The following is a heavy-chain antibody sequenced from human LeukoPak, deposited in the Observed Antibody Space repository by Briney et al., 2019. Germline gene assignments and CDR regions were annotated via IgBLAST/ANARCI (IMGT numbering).Heavy chain of an antibody. CDR2: INPNSGGT. CDR1: GYTFTGYY. Sequence: ASVKVSCKASGYTFTGYYMHWVRQAPGQGLEWMGWINPNSGGTNYAQKLQGRVTMTTDTSTSTAYMELRSLRSDDTAVYYCARVITIFGVVQWFDPWGQGTLVTASS. J-gene: IGHJ5*02. V-gene: IGHV1-2*02. CDR3: ARVITIFGVVQWFDP. D-gene: IGHD3-3*01.